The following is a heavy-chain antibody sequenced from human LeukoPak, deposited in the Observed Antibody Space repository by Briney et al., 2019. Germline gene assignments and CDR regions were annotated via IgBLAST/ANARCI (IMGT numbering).Heavy chain of an antibody. Sequence: ASVKVSCKASGYTFTSYAMNWVRQAPGQGLEWMGWISAYNGNTNYAQKLQGRVTMTTDTSTSTAYMELRSLRSDDTAVYYCARAWYYYGSGSLPPYGMDVWGQGTTVTVSS. CDR1: GYTFTSYA. J-gene: IGHJ6*02. D-gene: IGHD3-10*01. CDR2: ISAYNGNT. CDR3: ARAWYYYGSGSLPPYGMDV. V-gene: IGHV1-18*01.